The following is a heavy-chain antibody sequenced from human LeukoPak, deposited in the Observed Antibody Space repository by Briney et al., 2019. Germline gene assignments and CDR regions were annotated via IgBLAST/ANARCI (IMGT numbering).Heavy chain of an antibody. CDR1: GFTFSSYS. CDR2: ISWNSGSI. CDR3: AKSYDSSGYGAFDI. V-gene: IGHV3-9*01. D-gene: IGHD3-22*01. Sequence: GGSLRLSCAASGFTFSSYSMNWVRQAPGKGLEWVSGISWNSGSIGYADSVKGRFTISRDNAKNSLYLQMNSLRAEDTALYYCAKSYDSSGYGAFDIWGQGTMVTVPS. J-gene: IGHJ3*02.